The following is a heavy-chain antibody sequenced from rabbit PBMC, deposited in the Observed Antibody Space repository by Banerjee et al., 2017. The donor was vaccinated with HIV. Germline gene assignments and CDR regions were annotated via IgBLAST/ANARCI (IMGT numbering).Heavy chain of an antibody. CDR3: GRDRDGDAGYGSLAL. J-gene: IGHJ4*01. CDR2: IDNGDGST. V-gene: IGHV1S47*01. CDR1: GFSFSNSYY. D-gene: IGHD6-1*01. Sequence: QEQLVESGGGLVQPEGSLTLTCTASGFSFSNSYYMCWVRQAPGKGPEWIACIDNGDGSTYYANWVNGRFTISRSTSLNTVDLKMTSLTVADTATYFCGRDRDGDAGYGSLALWGPGTLVTVS.